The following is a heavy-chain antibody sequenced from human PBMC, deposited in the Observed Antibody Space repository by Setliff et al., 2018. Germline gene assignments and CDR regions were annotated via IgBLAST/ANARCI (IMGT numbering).Heavy chain of an antibody. CDR1: GVSFSDYY. CDR3: ARGPAAATPYFQH. D-gene: IGHD2-15*01. Sequence: SETLSLTCTVYGVSFSDYYWGWVRQSPGKGLDWIGEINHSGSTSYHPSLKSRLTMSVDTSKNQLSLKLTSVTAADTAVYFCARGPAAATPYFQHWAQGTLVTVSS. V-gene: IGHV4-34*01. CDR2: INHSGST. J-gene: IGHJ1*01.